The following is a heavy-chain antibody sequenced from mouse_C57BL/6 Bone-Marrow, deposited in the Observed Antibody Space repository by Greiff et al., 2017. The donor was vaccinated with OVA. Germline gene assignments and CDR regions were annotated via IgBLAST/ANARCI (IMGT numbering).Heavy chain of an antibody. CDR3: TRGYSNYYAMDD. Sequence: VQLQQSGAELVRPGASVTLSCKASGYTFTDYEMHWVKQTPVNGLEWIGAIDPETGGTAYNQKFKGKAILTADKSSSTAYMELRSLTSEDSAVYYGTRGYSNYYAMDDWGQGTSVTVSS. CDR1: GYTFTDYE. J-gene: IGHJ4*01. V-gene: IGHV1-15*01. CDR2: IDPETGGT. D-gene: IGHD2-5*01.